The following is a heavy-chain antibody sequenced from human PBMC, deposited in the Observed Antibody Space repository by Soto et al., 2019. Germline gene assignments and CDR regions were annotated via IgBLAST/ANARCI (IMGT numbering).Heavy chain of an antibody. J-gene: IGHJ3*01. CDR1: GYTFTSSG. CDR3: ARAFCYQGSDSRGYAFDAFDF. Sequence: QVQLVQSGAEVKKPGASVTVSCKSSGYTFTSSGMSWVRQAPGQGREWMGWIIAQTGSSEYARRFQGRVTMTTDRSTSTAYMELRSLRSDDTAVYSCARAFCYQGSDSRGYAFDAFDFWGPGTLVTVSS. CDR2: IIAQTGSS. V-gene: IGHV1-18*01. D-gene: IGHD3-22*01.